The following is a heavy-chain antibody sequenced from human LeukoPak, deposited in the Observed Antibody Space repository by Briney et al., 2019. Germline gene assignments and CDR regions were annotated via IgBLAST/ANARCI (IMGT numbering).Heavy chain of an antibody. D-gene: IGHD3-9*01. CDR3: ARAGELRYFDWSTLYYYYYYYMDV. CDR1: GFTFSSYS. Sequence: PGGSLRLSCAASGFTFSSYSMNWVRQAPGKGLEWVSSISSSSSYIYYADSVNGRFTISRDNAKNSLYLQMNSLRAEDTAVYYCARAGELRYFDWSTLYYYYYYYMDVWGKGTTVTVSS. J-gene: IGHJ6*03. V-gene: IGHV3-21*01. CDR2: ISSSSSYI.